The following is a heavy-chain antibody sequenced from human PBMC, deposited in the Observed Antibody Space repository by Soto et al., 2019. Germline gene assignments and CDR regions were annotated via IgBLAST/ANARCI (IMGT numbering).Heavy chain of an antibody. CDR3: AKVFYYYDSRGHYYFDY. V-gene: IGHV3-13*01. Sequence: EVQLVESGGGLVQPGGSLRLSCAASGFTFSSYDMHWVRQATGKGLEWVSAIGTAGDTYYPGSVKGRFTISRENAKNSLCLQMNGLRAGDTAVYYCAKVFYYYDSRGHYYFDYCGQGTLVTVSS. D-gene: IGHD3-22*01. CDR1: GFTFSSYD. J-gene: IGHJ4*02. CDR2: IGTAGDT.